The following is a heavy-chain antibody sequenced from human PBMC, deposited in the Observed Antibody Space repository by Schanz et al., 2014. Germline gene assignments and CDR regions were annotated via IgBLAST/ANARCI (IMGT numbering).Heavy chain of an antibody. V-gene: IGHV1-18*01. CDR3: ARAKRFGDMDV. Sequence: QVQLVQSGAEVKKPGSSVKVSCKASGGTFSTYTISWVRQAPGQGLEWMGRISAYTNNTNYAQKLQGRVTLTTDTSTSTAYMELRNLRSDDTAVYYCARAKRFGDMDVWGQGTTVAVSS. CDR2: ISAYTNNT. J-gene: IGHJ6*02. CDR1: GGTFSTYT. D-gene: IGHD3-10*01.